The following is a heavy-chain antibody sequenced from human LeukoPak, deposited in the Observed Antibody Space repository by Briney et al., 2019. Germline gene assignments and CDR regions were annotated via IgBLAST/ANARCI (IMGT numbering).Heavy chain of an antibody. Sequence: QPGGSLRLSCAASGFTFSDYGIHWVRQAPGKGLEWVAVISYDGSKKFCIDSVKGRFTISRDNSKNTLYLQMNGLRPEDTAVYFCARDRYGFQTPADYWGQGTLVTVSS. CDR3: ARDRYGFQTPADY. D-gene: IGHD3-10*01. CDR2: ISYDGSKK. J-gene: IGHJ4*02. V-gene: IGHV3-30*03. CDR1: GFTFSDYG.